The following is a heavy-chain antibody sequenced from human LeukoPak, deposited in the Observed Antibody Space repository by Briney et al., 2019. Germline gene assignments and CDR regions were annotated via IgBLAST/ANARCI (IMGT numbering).Heavy chain of an antibody. D-gene: IGHD6-6*01. CDR3: AASAYSSSSGDY. V-gene: IGHV1-58*02. Sequence: SVKVSCKASGFTFTSSAMQWVRQARGQRLEWIGWIVVGSGNTNYAQKFQERVTITRDMSTSTAYMELSSPRSEDTAVYYCAASAYSSSSGDYWGQGTLVTVSS. CDR2: IVVGSGNT. CDR1: GFTFTSSA. J-gene: IGHJ4*02.